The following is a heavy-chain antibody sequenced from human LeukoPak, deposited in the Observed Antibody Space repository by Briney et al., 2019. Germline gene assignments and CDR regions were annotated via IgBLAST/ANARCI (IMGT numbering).Heavy chain of an antibody. J-gene: IGHJ4*02. CDR3: AGVPSGYSNY. Sequence: SETLSLTCTVSGGSVSSGNYYWSWIRQPPGKGLEWIGYIYYSGSTNYNPSLKSRVTISVDTSKNQFSLKLSSVTSADTAVYYCAGVPSGYSNYWGQETRATVSS. CDR2: IYYSGST. D-gene: IGHD3-22*01. CDR1: GGSVSSGNYY. V-gene: IGHV4-61*01.